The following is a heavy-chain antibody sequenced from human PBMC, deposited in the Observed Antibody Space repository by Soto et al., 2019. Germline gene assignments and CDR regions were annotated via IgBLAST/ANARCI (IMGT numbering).Heavy chain of an antibody. D-gene: IGHD3-3*01. Sequence: PGGSLRLSCAASGFTVSSNYMSWVRQAPGKGLEWVSVIYSGGSTYYADSVKGRFTISRDNSKNTLYLQMNSLRAEDTAVYYCARARRYDFWSGYYPDYWGQGTLVTVSS. J-gene: IGHJ4*02. V-gene: IGHV3-53*01. CDR3: ARARRYDFWSGYYPDY. CDR1: GFTVSSNY. CDR2: IYSGGST.